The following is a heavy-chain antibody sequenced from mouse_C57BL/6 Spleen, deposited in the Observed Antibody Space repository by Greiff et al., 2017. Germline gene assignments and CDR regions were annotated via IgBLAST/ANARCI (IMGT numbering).Heavy chain of an antibody. CDR2: IDPSDSYT. V-gene: IGHV1-50*01. CDR3: ARRVVADWYFEV. Sequence: QVQLQQPGAELVKPGASVKLSCKASGYTFTSYWMQWVKQRPGQGLEWIGEIDPSDSYTNYNQKFKGKATLTVDTSSSTAYMQLSSLTSEDSAVYYCARRVVADWYFEVWGTGTTVTVSS. D-gene: IGHD1-1*01. J-gene: IGHJ1*03. CDR1: GYTFTSYW.